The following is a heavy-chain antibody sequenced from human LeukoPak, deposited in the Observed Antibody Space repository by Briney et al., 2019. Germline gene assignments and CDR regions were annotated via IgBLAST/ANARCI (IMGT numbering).Heavy chain of an antibody. J-gene: IGHJ4*02. CDR2: INPNSGGT. CDR1: GYTLSDYY. V-gene: IGHV1-2*02. D-gene: IGHD3-22*01. CDR3: ARPNYYDSSEGFDY. Sequence: ASVKVSCKAYGYTLSDYYMHWVRQAPGQGLEWMGWINPNSGGTNYAQKFQGRVTMTRGTSISTAYMELSRLRSDDTAVYYCARPNYYDSSEGFDYWGQGTLVTVSS.